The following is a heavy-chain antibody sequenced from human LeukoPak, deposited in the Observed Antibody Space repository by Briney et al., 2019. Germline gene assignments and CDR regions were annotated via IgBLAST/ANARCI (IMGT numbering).Heavy chain of an antibody. CDR1: GGTLSNNV. CDR3: ATKNFGDLYRHDDPFNM. J-gene: IGHJ3*02. D-gene: IGHD3-10*01. CDR2: IIPVFGTT. V-gene: IGHV1-69*06. Sequence: SVKVSCEASGGTLSNNVVSWVRQAPGQGLEWMGDIIPVFGTTNYAQKFQGRVTISADRSTSTAYMEVSSLKSEDTAVYYCATKNFGDLYRHDDPFNMWGQGTTVTVSS.